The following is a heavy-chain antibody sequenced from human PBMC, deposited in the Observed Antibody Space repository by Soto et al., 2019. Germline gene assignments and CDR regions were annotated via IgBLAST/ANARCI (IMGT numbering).Heavy chain of an antibody. D-gene: IGHD1-26*01. V-gene: IGHV1-8*01. CDR1: GYTFTNYD. J-gene: IGHJ4*02. Sequence: QVQLVQSGAEVKKPGTSVRISCKTSGYTFTNYDINWVRQAAGQGLEWMGWMNPKSGYTGSARKSQGRVTLTRDNAMTTASMELSSLRSDDTAVYYCARVMGSVDYWGQGTLVTVSS. CDR3: ARVMGSVDY. CDR2: MNPKSGYT.